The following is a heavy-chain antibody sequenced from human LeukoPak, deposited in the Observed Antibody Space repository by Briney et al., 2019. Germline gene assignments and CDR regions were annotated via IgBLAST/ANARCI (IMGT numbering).Heavy chain of an antibody. CDR3: ASGNWNDRAFDI. J-gene: IGHJ3*02. D-gene: IGHD1-20*01. CDR2: IKPDGSER. Sequence: GGSLRLSCAASGLAFSGYWMSWVRQAPGKGLEWVANIKPDGSERYYVDSVKGRFTISRDNAKNSLYLQMNSLRVEDTAVYYCASGNWNDRAFDIWGQGTMVTVSS. CDR1: GLAFSGYW. V-gene: IGHV3-7*01.